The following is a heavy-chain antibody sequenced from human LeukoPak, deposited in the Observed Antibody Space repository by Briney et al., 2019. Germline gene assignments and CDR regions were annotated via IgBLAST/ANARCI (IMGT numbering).Heavy chain of an antibody. D-gene: IGHD5-18*01. CDR1: GGSISSYY. Sequence: SETLSLTCTVSGGSISSYYWSWIRQPPGKGLEWIGFIYYSGSTNYNPSLKSRVTISVDTSKNQFSLKLTSVAAADKAVYYCARHTGVPLWNPNWFDPWGQGPLVTVSS. CDR3: ARHTGVPLWNPNWFDP. J-gene: IGHJ5*02. V-gene: IGHV4-59*08. CDR2: IYYSGST.